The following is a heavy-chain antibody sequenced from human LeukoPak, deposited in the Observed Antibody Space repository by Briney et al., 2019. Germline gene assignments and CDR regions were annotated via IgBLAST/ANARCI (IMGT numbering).Heavy chain of an antibody. CDR3: ATLPVITSTTYYDFWSGYYYFDY. V-gene: IGHV1-24*01. CDR2: FDPEDGET. Sequence: GASVKVSCKASGGTFSSYAISWVRQAPGKGLEWMGGFDPEDGETIYAQKFQGRVTMTEDTSTDTAYMELSSLRSEDTAVYYCATLPVITSTTYYDFWSGYYYFDYWGQGTLVTVSS. D-gene: IGHD3-3*01. CDR1: GGTFSSYA. J-gene: IGHJ4*02.